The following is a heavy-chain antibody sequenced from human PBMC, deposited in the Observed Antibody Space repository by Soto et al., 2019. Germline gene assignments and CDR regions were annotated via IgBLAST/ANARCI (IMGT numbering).Heavy chain of an antibody. CDR1: GGNLRRHS. D-gene: IGHD2-15*01. CDR3: AQHRVPPHLCSGGSCYSSDFDY. Sequence: SVKGSCQASGGNLRRHSIRWGRQAPGQRGEWVGGIIPIFGTANYAQKFQGRVTITADESTSTAYMELSSLRSEDTAVYYCAQHRVPPHLCSGGSCYSSDFDYWGQGTLVTVSS. J-gene: IGHJ4*02. CDR2: IIPIFGTA. V-gene: IGHV1-69*01.